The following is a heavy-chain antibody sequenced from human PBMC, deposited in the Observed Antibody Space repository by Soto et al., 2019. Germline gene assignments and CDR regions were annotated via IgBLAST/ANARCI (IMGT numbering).Heavy chain of an antibody. J-gene: IGHJ3*02. D-gene: IGHD1-26*01. CDR1: GFTFSSYA. CDR3: AKDMVIVGAPDAFDI. V-gene: IGHV3-23*01. Sequence: WWSLRLSCSASGFTFSSYAMSWFRQAPGKGLEWVSAISGSGGSTYYADSVKGRFTISRDNSKNTLYLQMNSLRAEDTAVYYCAKDMVIVGAPDAFDIWGQGTMVTVSS. CDR2: ISGSGGST.